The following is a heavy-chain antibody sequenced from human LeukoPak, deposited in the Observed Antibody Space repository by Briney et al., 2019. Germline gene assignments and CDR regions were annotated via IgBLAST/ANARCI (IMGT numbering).Heavy chain of an antibody. D-gene: IGHD3-10*01. CDR1: GGTFISYA. CDR2: IIPIFGTA. V-gene: IGHV1-69*13. J-gene: IGHJ6*02. Sequence: GASVKVSCKASGGTFISYAISWVRQAPGQGLEWKGGIIPIFGTANYAQKFQGRVTITADESTSTAYMELSSLRSEDTAVYYCARGGFYGSGSYYSYYCYGMDVWGQGTTVTVSS. CDR3: ARGGFYGSGSYYSYYCYGMDV.